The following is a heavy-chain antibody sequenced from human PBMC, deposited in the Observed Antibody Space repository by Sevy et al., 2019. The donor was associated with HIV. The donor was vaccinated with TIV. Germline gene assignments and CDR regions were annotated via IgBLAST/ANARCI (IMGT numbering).Heavy chain of an antibody. V-gene: IGHV3-7*01. J-gene: IGHJ4*02. CDR3: ARGANNLYN. CDR1: GFTFSRDW. Sequence: GGSLRLSCAASGFTFSRDWMTWVRQAPGKGVEWVAKIKEDGSETYSVDSVKGRFSISRDNAKNALYLQMNSLRAEDTAVYYCARGANNLYNWGQGTLVTVSS. D-gene: IGHD3-10*01. CDR2: IKEDGSET.